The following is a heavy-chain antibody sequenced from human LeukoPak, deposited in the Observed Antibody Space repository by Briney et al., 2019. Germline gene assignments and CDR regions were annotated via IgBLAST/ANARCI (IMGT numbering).Heavy chain of an antibody. V-gene: IGHV3-23*01. Sequence: GGSLRLSCAASGFTVSNNYMRWVRQAPGKGLEWVSAISGSGGSTYYADSVKGRFTISRDNSKNTLYLQMNSLRAEDTAVYYCATGSSGWSKWGQGTLVTVSS. CDR1: GFTVSNNY. CDR2: ISGSGGST. D-gene: IGHD6-19*01. CDR3: ATGSSGWSK. J-gene: IGHJ4*02.